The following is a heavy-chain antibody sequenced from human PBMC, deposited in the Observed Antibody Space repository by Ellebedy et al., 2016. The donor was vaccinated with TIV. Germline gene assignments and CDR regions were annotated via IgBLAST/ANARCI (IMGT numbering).Heavy chain of an antibody. D-gene: IGHD6-19*01. V-gene: IGHV3-23*01. CDR2: LNNRGNI. J-gene: IGHJ4*01. CDR3: AKDHGSSGWPAFDY. CDR1: GFTVGRYA. Sequence: PGGSLRLSCAASGFTVGRYAMSWVRQAPGKGLEWVSSLNNRGNIYDAGSARGRFTISRDDSTNTLFLEMNSLRVEDTAMYYCAKDHGSSGWPAFDYWGHGVLVTVSS.